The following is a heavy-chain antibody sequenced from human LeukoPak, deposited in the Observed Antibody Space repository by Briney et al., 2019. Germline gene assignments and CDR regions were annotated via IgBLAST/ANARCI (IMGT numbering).Heavy chain of an antibody. J-gene: IGHJ5*02. CDR2: IYHSGST. Sequence: SETLSLTCTVSGYSISSGYYWGWIRQPPGKGLEWIGSIYHSGSTYYNPSLRSRVTISVDTSKPQFSLKLSSVTAADTAVYSCARVGPDIVVVPAATRPYNWFDPWGQGTLVTVSS. D-gene: IGHD2-2*01. CDR3: ARVGPDIVVVPAATRPYNWFDP. V-gene: IGHV4-38-2*02. CDR1: GYSISSGYY.